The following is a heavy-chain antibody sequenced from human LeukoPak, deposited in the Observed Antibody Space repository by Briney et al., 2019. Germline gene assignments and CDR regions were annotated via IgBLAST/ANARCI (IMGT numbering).Heavy chain of an antibody. CDR2: IYNSVNT. J-gene: IGHJ3*02. CDR3: ARAGTTYYYDDPVFDI. V-gene: IGHV4-4*07. D-gene: IGHD3-22*01. Sequence: SETLSLTCTVSGGSISNYYWNWIRQPPGKGLEYIGRIYNSVNTNNNPSLQSRVTMSVDPSNNQFSLRLSSVTAADTAVYYCARAGTTYYYDDPVFDIWSQGTLVTVSS. CDR1: GGSISNYY.